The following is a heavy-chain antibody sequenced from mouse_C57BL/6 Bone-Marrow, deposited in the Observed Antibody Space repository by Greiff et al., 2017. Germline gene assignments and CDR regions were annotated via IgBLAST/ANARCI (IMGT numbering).Heavy chain of an antibody. D-gene: IGHD1-1*01. CDR2: INPSNGGT. V-gene: IGHV1-53*01. CDR3: ARGDYYASYYFDY. J-gene: IGHJ2*01. Sequence: QVQLQQPGTELVKPGASVKLSCKASGYTFTSYWMHWVKQRPGQGLEWIGNINPSNGGTNYNEKFKSKATLTVDTSSSTAYMQLSSLTSADSAVYYCARGDYYASYYFDYWGQGTTLTVSS. CDR1: GYTFTSYW.